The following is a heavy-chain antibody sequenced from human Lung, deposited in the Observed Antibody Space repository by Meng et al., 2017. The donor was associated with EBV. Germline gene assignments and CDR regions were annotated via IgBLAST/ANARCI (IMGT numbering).Heavy chain of an antibody. Sequence: QVQVVQAGAEVKTPGASVTISCKASGYTFTANYMHWVRQAPGQGLEWVGIINPSAGRASSAQKFQGRVTMTTDTSTSTAYMELSSLRSDDTAVYYCARVDCSGGSCYPDYWGQGTLVTVSS. V-gene: IGHV1-46*01. CDR2: INPSAGRA. J-gene: IGHJ4*02. CDR1: GYTFTANY. D-gene: IGHD2-15*01. CDR3: ARVDCSGGSCYPDY.